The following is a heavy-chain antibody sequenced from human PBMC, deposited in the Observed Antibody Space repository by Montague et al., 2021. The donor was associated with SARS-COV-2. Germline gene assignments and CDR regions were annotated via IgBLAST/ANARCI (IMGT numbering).Heavy chain of an antibody. CDR2: LHYSGYT. Sequence: SETLSLTCAVSGGALNSGPYYWGWIRQPPGKGLEWLVSLHYSGYTYNHPSLRIRVTISVALAKNQFSLKVSSVTAADTAVYDCARVNSSFCGMDVWGQGTTVTVSS. V-gene: IGHV4-39*01. CDR3: ARVNSSFCGMDV. CDR1: GGALNSGPYY. J-gene: IGHJ6*02.